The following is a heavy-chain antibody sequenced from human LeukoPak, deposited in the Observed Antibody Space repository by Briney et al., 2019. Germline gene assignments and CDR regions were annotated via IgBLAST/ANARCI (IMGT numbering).Heavy chain of an antibody. V-gene: IGHV1-69*05. CDR2: IIPIFGTA. D-gene: IGHD4-17*01. Sequence: ASVKVSCKASGGTFSSYAISWVRQAPGQGLDWMGGIIPIFGTANYAQKFQGRVTITTDESTSTAYMELSSLRSEDTAVYYCATGIYGDYYYFDYWGQGTLVTVSS. CDR3: ATGIYGDYYYFDY. CDR1: GGTFSSYA. J-gene: IGHJ4*02.